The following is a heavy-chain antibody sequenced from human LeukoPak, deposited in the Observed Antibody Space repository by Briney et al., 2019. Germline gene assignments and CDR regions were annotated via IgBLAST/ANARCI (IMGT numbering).Heavy chain of an antibody. V-gene: IGHV3-33*01. CDR1: GFAFSSYG. Sequence: GGSLRLSCAASGFAFSSYGMHGVRQAPGKGLEGGAVIWYDGSSKYYADSVKGRFTISRDNSKTTLYLQMNSLRAEDTAVYYCARTARDYYYYYMDVWGKGTTVTVSS. J-gene: IGHJ6*03. D-gene: IGHD2-2*01. CDR2: IWYDGSSK. CDR3: ARTARDYYYYYMDV.